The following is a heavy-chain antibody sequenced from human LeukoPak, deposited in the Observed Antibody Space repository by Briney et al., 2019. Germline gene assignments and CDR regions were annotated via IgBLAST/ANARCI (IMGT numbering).Heavy chain of an antibody. Sequence: SETLSLTCTVSGGSISNSSYYWGWIRQPPGKGLEWIGSMYYSGSTYYNPSLKSRATISVDTSKNQFSLKLSSVTAADTAVYYCGSRNIAADWFDPWGQGTLVTVSS. D-gene: IGHD6-13*01. CDR3: GSRNIAADWFDP. CDR2: MYYSGST. V-gene: IGHV4-39*01. CDR1: GGSISNSSYY. J-gene: IGHJ5*02.